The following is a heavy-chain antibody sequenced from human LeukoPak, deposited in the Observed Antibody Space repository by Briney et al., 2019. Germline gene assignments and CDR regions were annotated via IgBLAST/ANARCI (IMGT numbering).Heavy chain of an antibody. CDR1: GFTFSDYY. D-gene: IGHD6-13*01. Sequence: GGSLRLSCAPSGFTFSDYYMSWIRQAPGKGLEWVSYISSSGSTIYYADSVKGRFTISRDNAKNSLYLQMNSLRAEDTAVYYRAGGGIAANLDYWGQGTLVTVSS. J-gene: IGHJ4*02. CDR3: AGGGIAANLDY. V-gene: IGHV3-11*01. CDR2: ISSSGSTI.